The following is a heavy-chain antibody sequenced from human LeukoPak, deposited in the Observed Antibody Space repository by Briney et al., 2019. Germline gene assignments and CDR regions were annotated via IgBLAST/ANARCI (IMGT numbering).Heavy chain of an antibody. V-gene: IGHV1-8*01. D-gene: IGHD1-26*01. CDR1: GYTFTSYD. J-gene: IGHJ4*02. Sequence: APVTASCTPSGYTFTSYDINWVRQATGQGPEWMGWMIPNSGNTGYEQKCQCRANMTRNTSISTAYMELSSLRSEDTAVYYCARGSREMFSGSSIYDYWGQGTLVTVSS. CDR3: ARGSREMFSGSSIYDY. CDR2: MIPNSGNT.